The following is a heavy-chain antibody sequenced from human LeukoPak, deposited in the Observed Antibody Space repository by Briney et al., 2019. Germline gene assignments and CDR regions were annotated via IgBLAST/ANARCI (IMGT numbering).Heavy chain of an antibody. CDR1: GGSISNYY. V-gene: IGHV4-4*07. Sequence: PSETLSLTCTVSGGSISNYYCSWIRQPAGKGLECIGRKYARWSSNYHPPVQSRVTMSVDTSKNQFSLKLRSVTAADTAVYYCARGRYCSADICTGGDSFDIWGQGTMVSASP. CDR3: ARGRYCSADICTGGDSFDI. CDR2: KYARWSS. J-gene: IGHJ3*02. D-gene: IGHD2-8*02.